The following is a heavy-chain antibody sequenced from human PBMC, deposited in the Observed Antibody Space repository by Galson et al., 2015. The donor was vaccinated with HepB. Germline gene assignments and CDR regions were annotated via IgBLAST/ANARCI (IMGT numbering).Heavy chain of an antibody. V-gene: IGHV3-48*02. CDR2: ISSSSSTI. J-gene: IGHJ6*02. CDR3: ARAGIAVAGRNYYYYYGMDV. D-gene: IGHD6-19*01. CDR1: GFTFSSYS. Sequence: SLRLSCAASGFTFSSYSMNWVRQAPGKGLEWVSYISSSSSTIYYADSVKGRFTISRDSAKNSLYLQMNSLRDEDTAVYYCARAGIAVAGRNYYYYYGMDVWGQGTTVTVSS.